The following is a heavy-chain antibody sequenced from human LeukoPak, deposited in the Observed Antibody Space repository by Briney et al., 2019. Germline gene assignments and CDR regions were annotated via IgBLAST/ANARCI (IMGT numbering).Heavy chain of an antibody. V-gene: IGHV1-8*03. D-gene: IGHD6-19*01. J-gene: IGHJ6*03. Sequence: ASVKVSCKASGYIFTSYNIYWVRQATGQGLEWMGWMNPITGNTGFAQNFQGRVTITRNTSISTAYMELSSLRSEDTAVYYCARGVAVHYYYYMDVWGKGTTVTVSS. CDR2: MNPITGNT. CDR3: ARGVAVHYYYYMDV. CDR1: GYIFTSYN.